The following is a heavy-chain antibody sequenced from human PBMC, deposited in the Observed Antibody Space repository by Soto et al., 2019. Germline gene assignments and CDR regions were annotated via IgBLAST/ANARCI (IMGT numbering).Heavy chain of an antibody. CDR2: ISSVASTI. V-gene: IGHV3-48*03. CDR1: GFTFSNYE. D-gene: IGHD4-17*01. Sequence: GGSLRLSXVASGFTFSNYEMNWVRQAPGKGLEWVSYISSVASTIYYADSVKGRFTISRDNDKDSLFLQMNSLRAEDTAVYYCARYLRTTYYFDYWGQGTLVTVSS. J-gene: IGHJ4*02. CDR3: ARYLRTTYYFDY.